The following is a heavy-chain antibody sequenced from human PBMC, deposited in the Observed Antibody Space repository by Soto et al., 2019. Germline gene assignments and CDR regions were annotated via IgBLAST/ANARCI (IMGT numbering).Heavy chain of an antibody. J-gene: IGHJ3*02. Sequence: EEQLVESGGALVQPGRSLRLSCAASGFTFGDYAMHWVRQTPGKGLEWVSSVTWSGANSAYAGSIKGRFTISRDNAKNSLYLQMNSLIAEETAFYYCARGYCSVASCAFDIWGQGTMVTVTS. CDR3: ARGYCSVASCAFDI. CDR1: GFTFGDYA. V-gene: IGHV3-9*01. D-gene: IGHD2-15*01. CDR2: VTWSGANS.